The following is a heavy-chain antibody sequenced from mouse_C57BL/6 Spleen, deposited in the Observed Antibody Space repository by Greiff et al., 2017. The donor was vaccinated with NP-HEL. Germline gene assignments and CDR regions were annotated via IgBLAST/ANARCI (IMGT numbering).Heavy chain of an antibody. V-gene: IGHV1-82*01. CDR2: IYPGDGDT. CDR1: GYAFSSSW. J-gene: IGHJ1*03. CDR3: ARSGNYFV. Sequence: QVQLQQSGPELVKPGASVKISCKASGYAFSSSWMNWVKQRPGKGLEWIGRIYPGDGDTNYNGTFKGKATLTADKSSSTADMQLISLTSEDSAVYFWARSGNYFVWGTGTTVTVSS. D-gene: IGHD2-1*01.